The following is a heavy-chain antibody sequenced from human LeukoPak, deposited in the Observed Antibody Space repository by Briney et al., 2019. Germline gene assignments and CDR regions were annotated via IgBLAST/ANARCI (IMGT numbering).Heavy chain of an antibody. J-gene: IGHJ4*02. D-gene: IGHD3-3*01. Sequence: GASVKVSCKASGGTFSSYAISWVRQAPGQGLEWMGGIIPIFGTANYAQKFQGRVTITADESTSTAYMELSSLRSEDTAVYYCARVRGRFLEWHQEYYFDYWGQGTLVTVSS. V-gene: IGHV1-69*13. CDR3: ARVRGRFLEWHQEYYFDY. CDR1: GGTFSSYA. CDR2: IIPIFGTA.